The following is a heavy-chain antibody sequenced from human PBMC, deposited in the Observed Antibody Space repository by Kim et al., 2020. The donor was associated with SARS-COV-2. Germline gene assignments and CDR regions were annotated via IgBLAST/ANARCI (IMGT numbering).Heavy chain of an antibody. J-gene: IGHJ6*02. CDR2: IYYSGST. D-gene: IGHD6-13*01. Sequence: SETLSLTCTVSGGSISSGGYYWSWIRQHPGKGLEWIGYIYYSGSTYYNPSLKSRVTISVDTSKNQFSLKLSSVTAADTAVYYCAREGIKSRWAHHGMDVWGQGTTVTVSS. CDR1: GGSISSGGYY. CDR3: AREGIKSRWAHHGMDV. V-gene: IGHV4-31*03.